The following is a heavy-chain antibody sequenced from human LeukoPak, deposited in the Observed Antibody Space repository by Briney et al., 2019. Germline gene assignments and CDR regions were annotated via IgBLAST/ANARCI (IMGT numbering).Heavy chain of an antibody. CDR1: GFTFSSYA. CDR3: AKDRALGEQPFDY. D-gene: IGHD3-16*01. J-gene: IGHJ4*02. CDR2: ISGSGGNT. Sequence: GSLRLSCAASGFTFSSYAMSWVRQAPGKGLEWVSTISGSGGNTYYADSVKGRFTISRDNSKNTLYLQMNSLRAEDTAVYYCAKDRALGEQPFDYWGQGTLVTVSS. V-gene: IGHV3-23*01.